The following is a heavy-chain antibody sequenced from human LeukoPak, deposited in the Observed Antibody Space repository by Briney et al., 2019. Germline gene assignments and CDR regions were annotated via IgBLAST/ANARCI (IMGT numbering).Heavy chain of an antibody. CDR2: ISYDGTNK. Sequence: GGSLRLSCAASGFTFSSYAMSWVRQAPGKGLEWVAIISYDGTNKFYADSVRGRFTISRDNSKNTLYLQMNSLTAEDTAVYYCAKCPNYLTCSGWSSDYWGQGTLVTVSS. D-gene: IGHD4/OR15-4a*01. J-gene: IGHJ4*02. V-gene: IGHV3-30*18. CDR3: AKCPNYLTCSGWSSDY. CDR1: GFTFSSYA.